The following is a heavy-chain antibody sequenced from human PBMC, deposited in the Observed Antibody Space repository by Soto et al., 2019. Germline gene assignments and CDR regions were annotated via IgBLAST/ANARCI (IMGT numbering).Heavy chain of an antibody. J-gene: IGHJ4*02. CDR2: IYYSGST. V-gene: IGHV4-30-4*01. CDR1: GGSISSGDYY. CDR3: ARADSSGYSYFDY. Sequence: SETLSLTCTVSGGSISSGDYYWSWIRQPPGTGLEWIGYIYYSGSTYYNPSLESRVTISVDTSKNQSSLNLSSVTAADTAVYYCARADSSGYSYFDYWGQGTLVTVSS. D-gene: IGHD3-22*01.